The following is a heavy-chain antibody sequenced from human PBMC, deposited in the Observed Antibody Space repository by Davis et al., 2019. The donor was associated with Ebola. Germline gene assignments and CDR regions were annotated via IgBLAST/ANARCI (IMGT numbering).Heavy chain of an antibody. CDR2: IIPIFGTA. J-gene: IGHJ5*02. V-gene: IGHV1-69*06. CDR1: GGTFSSYA. Sequence: AASVKVSCKASGGTFSSYAISWVRQAPGQGLEWMGGIIPIFGTANDAQKFQGRVTITADKSTSTAYMELSSLRSEDTAVYYCAKDDWKKNWFDPWGQGTLVTVSS. D-gene: IGHD1-1*01. CDR3: AKDDWKKNWFDP.